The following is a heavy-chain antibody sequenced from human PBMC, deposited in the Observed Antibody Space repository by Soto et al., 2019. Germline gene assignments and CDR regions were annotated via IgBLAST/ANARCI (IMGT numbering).Heavy chain of an antibody. CDR1: GGSISSSNW. CDR3: ARDRRSSSWYTYYFDY. CDR2: IYYSGST. Sequence: SETLSLTCAVSGGSISSSNWWSWVRQPPGKGLEWIGEIYYSGSTNYNPSLKSRVTISVDKSKNQFSLKLSSVTAADTAVYYCARDRRSSSWYTYYFDYWGQGTLVTVSS. V-gene: IGHV4-4*02. D-gene: IGHD6-13*01. J-gene: IGHJ4*02.